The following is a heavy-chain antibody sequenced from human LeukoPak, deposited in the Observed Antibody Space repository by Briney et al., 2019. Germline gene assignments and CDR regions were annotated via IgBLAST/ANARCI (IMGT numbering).Heavy chain of an antibody. CDR2: INPHNGGT. CDR3: ASSRFGEYPDY. J-gene: IGHJ4*02. CDR1: GYTFTAYY. Sequence: ASVKVSCKASGYTFTAYYMHWVRQAPGQGLEWMGWINPHNGGTKYAQKFQGRVTMTRDTSISTAYMELSRLRSDDTAVYYCASSRFGEYPDYWGQGTLVTVSS. V-gene: IGHV1-2*02. D-gene: IGHD3-10*01.